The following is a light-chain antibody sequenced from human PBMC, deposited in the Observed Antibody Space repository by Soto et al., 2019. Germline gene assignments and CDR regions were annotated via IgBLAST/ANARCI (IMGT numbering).Light chain of an antibody. J-gene: IGLJ1*01. Sequence: QSVLTQPASVSGSPGQSITLSCTGTSNDVGTYSLVSWYQQHPGKAPKLIIYEDNKRPSGVPYRFSGSKSGNTASLTISGXXAEDEADYFCCSYAGSRTFYVFGTGTKLTVL. V-gene: IGLV2-23*02. CDR2: EDN. CDR3: CSYAGSRTFYV. CDR1: SNDVGTYSL.